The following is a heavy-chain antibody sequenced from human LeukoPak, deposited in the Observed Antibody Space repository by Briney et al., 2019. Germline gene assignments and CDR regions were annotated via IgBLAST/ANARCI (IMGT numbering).Heavy chain of an antibody. CDR3: AKNNDYGGSYWYFDL. D-gene: IGHD4-23*01. CDR2: IKQDGSEK. V-gene: IGHV3-7*01. Sequence: GGSLRLSCAASGSTFSSYWMSWVRQAPGKGLEWVANIKQDGSEKYYVDSVKGRFTISRDSSKNTLYLQMSSLRDEDTAVYYCAKNNDYGGSYWYFDLWGRGTLVTVSS. J-gene: IGHJ2*01. CDR1: GSTFSSYW.